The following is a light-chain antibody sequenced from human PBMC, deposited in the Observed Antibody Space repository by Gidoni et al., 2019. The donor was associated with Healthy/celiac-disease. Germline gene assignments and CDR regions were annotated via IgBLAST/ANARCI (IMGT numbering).Light chain of an antibody. CDR3: QQYDNLPPG. Sequence: DIQMTQSPSSLSASVGDRVTINCQASQDISNYLNWYQQKPGKAPKLLIYDASNLETGVPSRFSGSGSGTDFTFTISSLQPEDIATYYCQQYDNLPPGFGQGTRLEIK. J-gene: IGKJ5*01. CDR1: QDISNY. V-gene: IGKV1-33*01. CDR2: DAS.